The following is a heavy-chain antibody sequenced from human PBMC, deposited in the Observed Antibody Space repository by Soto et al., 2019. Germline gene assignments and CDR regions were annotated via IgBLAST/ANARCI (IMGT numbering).Heavy chain of an antibody. CDR3: ARYSSSWYDYYYGMDV. J-gene: IGHJ6*02. V-gene: IGHV5-51*01. CDR2: IYPGDSDT. D-gene: IGHD6-13*01. Sequence: GSGSGYTYFFVVSLRQKTKKGLEWMGIIYPGDSDTRYSPSFQGQVTISADKSISTAYLQWSSLKASDTAMYYCARYSSSWYDYYYGMDVWGQGTTVTVSS. CDR1: GSGYTYFF.